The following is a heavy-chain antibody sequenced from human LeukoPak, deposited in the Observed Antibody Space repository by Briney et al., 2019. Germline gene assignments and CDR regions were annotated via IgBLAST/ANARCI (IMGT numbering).Heavy chain of an antibody. V-gene: IGHV1-18*01. Sequence: ASVKVSCKASGYTLTSSTFSWVRQAPGQGLEWMGWISAYNGDTHFAQKLQGRVTMTTDTSTSTAYMELRGLRSDDTAVYYCARTSITMVRGVIFPYSFDYWGQGTLVTVSS. J-gene: IGHJ4*02. CDR2: ISAYNGDT. CDR3: ARTSITMVRGVIFPYSFDY. D-gene: IGHD3-10*01. CDR1: GYTLTSST.